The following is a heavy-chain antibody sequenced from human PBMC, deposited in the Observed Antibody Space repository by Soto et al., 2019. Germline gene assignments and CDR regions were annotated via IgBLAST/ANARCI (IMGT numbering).Heavy chain of an antibody. CDR3: ASRHSSPYFDY. CDR2: IYYSGST. CDR1: GGSISSGDYY. Sequence: QVQLQESGPGLVKPSQTLSLTCTVSGGSISSGDYYWSWIRQPPGKGLEWIGNIYYSGSTYYNPSXQXXVTIPVATSKNQFSLKLSSVTAADTAVYYCASRHSSPYFDYWGQGTLVTVSS. D-gene: IGHD6-13*01. V-gene: IGHV4-30-4*01. J-gene: IGHJ4*02.